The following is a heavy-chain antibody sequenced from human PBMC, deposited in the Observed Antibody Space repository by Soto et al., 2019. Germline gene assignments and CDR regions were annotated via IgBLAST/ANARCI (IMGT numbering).Heavy chain of an antibody. CDR2: ISAYNGNT. J-gene: IGHJ5*02. V-gene: IGHV1-18*01. Sequence: QVQLVQSGAEVKQPGASVKVSCKASGFTFTHYGFSWVRQAPGQGLELMGWISAYNGNTYYAQKLQDRVTRTTATSTSTVSMDLRSLSSEDTAMYYCARPPHPSGYCDSTSCQNWSDHWGQGTLVTVSS. D-gene: IGHD2-2*01. CDR1: GFTFTHYG. CDR3: ARPPHPSGYCDSTSCQNWSDH.